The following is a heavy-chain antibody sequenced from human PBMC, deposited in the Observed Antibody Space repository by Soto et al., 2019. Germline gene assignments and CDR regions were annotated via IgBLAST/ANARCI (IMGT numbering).Heavy chain of an antibody. CDR3: AAYCYTMTCTHFHGYS. CDR2: IKQDESDK. V-gene: IGHV3-7*03. Sequence: GGSLRLSCAVSGFRFRDYWMSWVRQAPGKGLEWVANIKQDESDKYYVDSVKDRFTISRDNAKNALYLQMNSLRVEDTAVYYCAAYCYTMTCTHFHGYSWGQGTQVTVS. D-gene: IGHD3-16*02. J-gene: IGHJ5*02. CDR1: GFRFRDYW.